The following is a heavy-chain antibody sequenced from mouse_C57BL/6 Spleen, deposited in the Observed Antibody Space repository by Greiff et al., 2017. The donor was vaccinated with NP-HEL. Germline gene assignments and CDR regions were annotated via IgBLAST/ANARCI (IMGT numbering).Heavy chain of an antibody. CDR2: IDPSDSYT. CDR1: GYTFTSYW. CDR3: ARSDLYYVMDD. Sequence: VQLQQPGAELVMPGASVKLSCKASGYTFTSYWMHWVKQRPGQGLEWIGEIDPSDSYTNYTQKFKGKSTLTVDKSSSTAYMQLSSLTSEDSAVYYCARSDLYYVMDDWGQGTSVTVSS. V-gene: IGHV1-69*01. J-gene: IGHJ4*01.